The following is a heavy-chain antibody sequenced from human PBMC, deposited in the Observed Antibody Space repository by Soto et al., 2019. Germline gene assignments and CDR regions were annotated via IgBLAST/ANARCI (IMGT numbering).Heavy chain of an antibody. CDR3: ARAEFNSVWFPFDS. D-gene: IGHD6-19*01. V-gene: IGHV4-39*01. J-gene: IGHJ4*02. Sequence: SETLSLTCTVSGGSISSSSYYWGWIRQPPGKGLEWIGSIYYSGSTYYNPSLKSRVTISVDTSKNQFSLRLNSVTAADTALYFCARAEFNSVWFPFDSWGQGASVTVSS. CDR2: IYYSGST. CDR1: GGSISSSSYY.